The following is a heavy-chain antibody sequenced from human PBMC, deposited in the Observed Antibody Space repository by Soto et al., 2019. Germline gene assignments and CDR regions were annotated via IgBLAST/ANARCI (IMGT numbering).Heavy chain of an antibody. CDR1: GGSFSGYY. CDR2: INHSGST. J-gene: IGHJ6*02. CDR3: ATAPLLTQDYYHYYGMDV. V-gene: IGHV4-34*01. D-gene: IGHD7-27*01. Sequence: PSETLSLTCAVYGGSFSGYYWSWIRQPPGKGLEWIGEINHSGSTNYNPSLKSRVTISVDTCKNQFSLKLSSVTAADTAVYYCATAPLLTQDYYHYYGMDVWGQGSTVTVSS.